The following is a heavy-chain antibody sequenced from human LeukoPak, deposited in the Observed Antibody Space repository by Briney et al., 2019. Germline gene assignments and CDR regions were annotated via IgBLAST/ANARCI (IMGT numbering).Heavy chain of an antibody. D-gene: IGHD3-22*01. Sequence: SVKLSCKASGGTVSSYAITWERQAPGQGLEWIGGIIPIFGTANYAQKFQGRVTITADESTSTAYMELSSLRSEDTAVYYCARAPYYYDSSGYSSYFDYWGQGTLVTVSS. V-gene: IGHV1-69*13. J-gene: IGHJ4*02. CDR2: IIPIFGTA. CDR1: GGTVSSYA. CDR3: ARAPYYYDSSGYSSYFDY.